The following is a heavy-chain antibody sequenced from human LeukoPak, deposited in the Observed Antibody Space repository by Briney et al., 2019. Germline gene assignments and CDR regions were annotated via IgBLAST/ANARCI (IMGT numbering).Heavy chain of an antibody. D-gene: IGHD5-12*01. J-gene: IGHJ4*02. Sequence: SETLSLTCAVYGGSFSGYYWSWIRQPPGKGLEWIGEINHSGSTNYNPSLKSRVTISVGTSKNQFSLKLSSVTAADMAVYYCARGKWLRSSLDYWGQGTLVTVSS. CDR1: GGSFSGYY. CDR3: ARGKWLRSSLDY. V-gene: IGHV4-34*01. CDR2: INHSGST.